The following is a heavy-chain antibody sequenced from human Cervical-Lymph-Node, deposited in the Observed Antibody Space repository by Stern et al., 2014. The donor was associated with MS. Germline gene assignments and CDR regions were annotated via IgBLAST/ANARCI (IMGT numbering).Heavy chain of an antibody. V-gene: IGHV1-46*01. J-gene: IGHJ4*02. CDR2: INPDGGGT. CDR3: TIPNPAFEY. D-gene: IGHD2-21*01. Sequence: VQLVQSGAEVREPGASVTLSCATSGYLFTTYYIHWVRQAPGQGLEWVGLINPDGGGTAYAQRFQGRVTVTRDTSTSTVYMTLSSLKSDDTGVFYCTIPNPAFEYWGQGTPVAVYS. CDR1: GYLFTTYY.